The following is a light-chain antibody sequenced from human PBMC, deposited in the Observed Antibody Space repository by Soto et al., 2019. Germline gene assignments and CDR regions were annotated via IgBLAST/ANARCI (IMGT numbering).Light chain of an antibody. CDR2: AAS. Sequence: EIVMTQSPATLSVSPGERATLSCRASQSVSSNVAWYQQKPGQAPRLLIYAASTRATGIPARFSGSGSGTEFTLAISSLQSEDFAVYYCQQYNNWPPLYTFGQGAKLEIK. J-gene: IGKJ2*01. CDR3: QQYNNWPPLYT. CDR1: QSVSSN. V-gene: IGKV3-15*01.